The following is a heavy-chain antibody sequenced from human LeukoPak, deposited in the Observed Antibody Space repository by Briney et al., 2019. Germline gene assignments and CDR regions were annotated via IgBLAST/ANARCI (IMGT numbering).Heavy chain of an antibody. D-gene: IGHD3-3*01. V-gene: IGHV4-59*11. CDR3: ARDQGGGWSGKSWFDP. CDR2: IYYSGTT. J-gene: IGHJ5*02. Sequence: SETLSLTCTVSGGSISSHYWSWIRQPPGKGLEWIGYIYYSGTTNYNPPLRSRVTMSLDTSKSQFSLNLISVTAADTAVYYCARDQGGGWSGKSWFDPWGQGTLVTVSS. CDR1: GGSISSHY.